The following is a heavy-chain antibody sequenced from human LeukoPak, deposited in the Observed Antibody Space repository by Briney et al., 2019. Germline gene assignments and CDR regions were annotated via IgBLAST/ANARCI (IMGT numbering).Heavy chain of an antibody. J-gene: IGHJ4*02. D-gene: IGHD2-15*01. CDR3: ASYCSGGSCYSADFDY. CDR1: VFTFSSYS. V-gene: IGHV3-21*01. CDR2: ISSSRSYI. Sequence: PGGSLRLSCAASVFTFSSYSMSLVRQAPGEGLGWVSSISSSRSYIYYADSVKGRFPIPRDNAKNSLYLQMNSLRAEDTAVYYCASYCSGGSCYSADFDYWGQGTLVTVSS.